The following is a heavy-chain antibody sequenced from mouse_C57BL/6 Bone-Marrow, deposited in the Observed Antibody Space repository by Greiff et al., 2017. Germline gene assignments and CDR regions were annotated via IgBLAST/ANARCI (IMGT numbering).Heavy chain of an antibody. CDR3: ARTRYLVFDY. CDR2: INPNSGST. J-gene: IGHJ2*01. CDR1: GYTFTSYW. D-gene: IGHD2-14*01. V-gene: IGHV1-64*01. Sequence: QVQLQQPGAELVKPGASVKLSCKASGYTFTSYWMHWVKQRPGQGLEWIGMINPNSGSTNYNEKFKSKATLTVDKSSSTAYMQLSSLTSEDSAVYYCARTRYLVFDYWGQGTTLTVSS.